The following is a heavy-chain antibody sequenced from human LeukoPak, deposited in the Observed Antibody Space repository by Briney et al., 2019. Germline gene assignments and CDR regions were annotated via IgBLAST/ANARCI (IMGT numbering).Heavy chain of an antibody. D-gene: IGHD3-22*01. Sequence: ASVKVSCKASGYTFTSYGISWVRQAPGQGLEWMGWISAYNGNTNYAQKLRGRVTMTTDTSTSTAYMELRSLRSDDTAVYYCARDMYGRGDDYYDSSGLIGSWGQGTLVTVSS. V-gene: IGHV1-18*01. CDR2: ISAYNGNT. J-gene: IGHJ4*02. CDR1: GYTFTSYG. CDR3: ARDMYGRGDDYYDSSGLIGS.